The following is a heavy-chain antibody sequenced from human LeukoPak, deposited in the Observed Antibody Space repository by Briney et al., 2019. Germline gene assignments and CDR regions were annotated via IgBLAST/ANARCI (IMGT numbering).Heavy chain of an antibody. Sequence: GGSLRLSCAASGFIFRSYAMSWGRQAPGKGLEWVSGISSSGGRTYYADSVKGRFTISRDNSKNTLYLQMNSLRAEDTAVYYCARSDGSGSYPVDYWGQGALVTVSS. V-gene: IGHV3-23*01. D-gene: IGHD3-10*01. CDR2: ISSSGGRT. CDR1: GFIFRSYA. J-gene: IGHJ4*02. CDR3: ARSDGSGSYPVDY.